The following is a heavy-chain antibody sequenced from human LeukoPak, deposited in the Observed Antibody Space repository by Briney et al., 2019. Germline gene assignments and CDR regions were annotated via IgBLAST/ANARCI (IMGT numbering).Heavy chain of an antibody. Sequence: SETLSLTCAVYGGSFSGYYWSWIRQPPGKGLEWIGEINHSGSTNYNPSLKSRVTISVDTSKNQFSLKLSSVTAADTAVYYCARDMRRYQLPYYYYYGMDVWGQGTTVTVSS. J-gene: IGHJ6*02. CDR1: GGSFSGYY. CDR2: INHSGST. D-gene: IGHD2-2*01. CDR3: ARDMRRYQLPYYYYYGMDV. V-gene: IGHV4-34*01.